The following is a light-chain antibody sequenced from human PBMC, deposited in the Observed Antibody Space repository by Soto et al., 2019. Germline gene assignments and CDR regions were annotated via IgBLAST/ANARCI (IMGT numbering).Light chain of an antibody. CDR3: CSYAGSSTFYV. CDR2: EVF. J-gene: IGLJ1*01. Sequence: QAVVTQPASVSGSPGQSITISCTGTSSDVGSDNLVSWYQQHPGKAPKLMIYEVFKRPSGVSNRFSGSKSGNTASLTISGLQAEDEADYYCCSYAGSSTFYVFGTGTKLTVL. CDR1: SSDVGSDNL. V-gene: IGLV2-23*02.